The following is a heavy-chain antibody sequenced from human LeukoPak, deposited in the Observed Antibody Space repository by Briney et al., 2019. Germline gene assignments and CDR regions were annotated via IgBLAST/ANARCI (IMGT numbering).Heavy chain of an antibody. V-gene: IGHV1-2*06. Sequence: GASVKVSCKPSGCTFTGYYMHWVRQAPGQGLEWMGRINPNSGATNYAQKFQGRVTMTRDTSISTAYMELTTLRSDDTAVYYCAKSIEYCGADCYGYFDLWGRGTLVTVSS. CDR3: AKSIEYCGADCYGYFDL. D-gene: IGHD2-21*02. CDR1: GCTFTGYY. J-gene: IGHJ2*01. CDR2: INPNSGAT.